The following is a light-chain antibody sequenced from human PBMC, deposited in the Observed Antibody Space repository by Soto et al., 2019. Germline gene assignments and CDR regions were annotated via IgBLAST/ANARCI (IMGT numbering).Light chain of an antibody. V-gene: IGKV3-11*01. J-gene: IGKJ4*01. CDR3: QQRSNWPPLI. CDR1: QSVSSY. CDR2: DTS. Sequence: EIVLTQSPATLSLSPGERATLSCRASQSVSSYLAWYQQKPGQAPRLLIYDTSNRATGIPARFSASGSGTDFTLTISSLAPEDFAVYYCQQRSNWPPLIFGGGTTVEIK.